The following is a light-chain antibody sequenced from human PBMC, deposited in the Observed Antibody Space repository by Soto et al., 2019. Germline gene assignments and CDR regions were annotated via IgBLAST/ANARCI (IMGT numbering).Light chain of an antibody. V-gene: IGKV3-15*01. CDR1: QGVSSN. Sequence: EILMRQSPSTQTVSPGERATLSCRASQGVSSNLAWYQQKPGQAPRLLIYGASTRATGIPARFSGSGSGTEFTLTISSLQSEDFAVYYCQQYNNWPLGFGGGTKVDIK. CDR3: QQYNNWPLG. CDR2: GAS. J-gene: IGKJ4*01.